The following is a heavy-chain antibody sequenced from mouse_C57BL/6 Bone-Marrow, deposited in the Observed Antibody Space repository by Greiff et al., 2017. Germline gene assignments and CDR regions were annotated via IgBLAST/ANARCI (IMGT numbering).Heavy chain of an antibody. J-gene: IGHJ3*01. D-gene: IGHD2-2*01. CDR3: ARRWLRRLFAY. Sequence: EVQLQQSGPELVKPGASVKISCKASGYTFTDYYMNWVKQSHGKSLEWIGDINPNNGGTSYNQKFKGKATLTVDKSSSTAYMELRSLTSEDSAVYYCARRWLRRLFAYWGQGTLVTVSA. CDR1: GYTFTDYY. V-gene: IGHV1-26*01. CDR2: INPNNGGT.